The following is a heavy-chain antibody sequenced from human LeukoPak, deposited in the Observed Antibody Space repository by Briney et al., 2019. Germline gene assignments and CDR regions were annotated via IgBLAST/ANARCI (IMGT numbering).Heavy chain of an antibody. J-gene: IGHJ4*02. CDR1: GGTFSSYA. CDR2: IIPIFGTA. Sequence: SVKVSCKASGGTFSSYAISWVRQAPGQGLEWMGRIIPIFGTANYAQKFQGGVTITTDESTSTAYMELSSLRSEDTAVYYCAREAAAALLYFDYWGQGTLVTVSS. CDR3: AREAAAALLYFDY. D-gene: IGHD6-13*01. V-gene: IGHV1-69*05.